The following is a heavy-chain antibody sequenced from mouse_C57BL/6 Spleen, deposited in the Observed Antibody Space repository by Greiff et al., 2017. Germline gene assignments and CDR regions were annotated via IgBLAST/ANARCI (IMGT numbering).Heavy chain of an antibody. V-gene: IGHV1-64*01. CDR3: ARSDGNAFAY. CDR2: IHPNSGST. Sequence: VQLQQPGAELVKPGASVKLSCKASGYTFTSYWMHWVKQRPGQGLEWIGMIHPNSGSTNYNEKFKSKATLTVDKSSSTAYMRLSSLTSEDSAVYYCARSDGNAFAYWGQGTLVTVSA. J-gene: IGHJ3*01. D-gene: IGHD2-1*01. CDR1: GYTFTSYW.